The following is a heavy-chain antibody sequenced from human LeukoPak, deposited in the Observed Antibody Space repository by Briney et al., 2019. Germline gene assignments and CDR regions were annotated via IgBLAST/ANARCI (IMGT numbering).Heavy chain of an antibody. CDR2: IFYSGST. Sequence: PSETLSITCTASGASISSSYWSWIRQPPGKGLDWTGYIFYSGSTNYNPSLKSRVTMSVDTSKNQFSLKLSSVTAADTAVYYCARDYKQQRYYYYYYMDVWGKGTTVTVSS. CDR3: ARDYKQQRYYYYYYMDV. D-gene: IGHD6-13*01. J-gene: IGHJ6*03. V-gene: IGHV4-59*12. CDR1: GASISSSY.